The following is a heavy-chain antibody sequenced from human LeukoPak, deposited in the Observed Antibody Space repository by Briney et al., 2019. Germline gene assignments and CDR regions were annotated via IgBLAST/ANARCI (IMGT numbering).Heavy chain of an antibody. V-gene: IGHV3-20*04. CDR2: INWTGGIT. J-gene: IGHJ3*02. CDR3: ASARLGGAFDI. Sequence: GRSLRLSCAASGFTFDDYGMNWVRQAPGKGLEWVSGINWTGGITAYADSVRGRFTISRDNAKNSLYLRMNSLRAEDTALYYCASARLGGAFDIWGQGTMATVSS. CDR1: GFTFDDYG. D-gene: IGHD3-16*01.